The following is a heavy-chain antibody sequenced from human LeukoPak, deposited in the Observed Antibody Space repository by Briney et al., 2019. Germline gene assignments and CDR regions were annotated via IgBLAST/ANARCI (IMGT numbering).Heavy chain of an antibody. J-gene: IGHJ4*02. CDR1: GGSFSGYY. CDR2: INHSGST. D-gene: IGHD5-18*01. CDR3: ARRPAKRGYSYGTLDY. V-gene: IGHV4-34*01. Sequence: PSETLSLTCAVYGGSFSGYYWSWIRQPPGKGLEWIGEINHSGSTNYNPSLKSRVTISVDTSKTQFSLKLSSVTAADTAVYYCARRPAKRGYSYGTLDYWGQGTLVTVSS.